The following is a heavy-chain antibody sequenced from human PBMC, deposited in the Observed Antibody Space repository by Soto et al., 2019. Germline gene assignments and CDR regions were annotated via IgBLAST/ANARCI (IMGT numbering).Heavy chain of an antibody. CDR3: GRDLGGVGSY. CDR2: ISYDGSKK. V-gene: IGHV3-30*03. CDR1: GFTFRNYG. D-gene: IGHD3-16*01. J-gene: IGHJ4*02. Sequence: PGGSLRLSCAASGFTFRNYGMHWVRQAPGKGLEWVAIISYDGSKKYYVDSVKGRFTIFRDNARNTLYLQINSLRAEDTAVYYCGRDLGGVGSYWGQGTLVTVS.